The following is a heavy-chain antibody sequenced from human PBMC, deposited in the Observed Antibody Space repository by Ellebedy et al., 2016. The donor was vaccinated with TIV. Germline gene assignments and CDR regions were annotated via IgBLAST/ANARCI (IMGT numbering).Heavy chain of an antibody. J-gene: IGHJ6*02. CDR2: IDPSDSYT. Sequence: GESLKISCEGSGSTFSNYWINWVRQMPGKGLEWMGRIDPSDSYTNYSPSFQGHVTISADKSISTAYLQWSSLKASDTAMYYCARGDWAYYNMDVWGQGTTVTVSS. V-gene: IGHV5-10-1*01. CDR3: ARGDWAYYNMDV. D-gene: IGHD3-16*01. CDR1: GSTFSNYW.